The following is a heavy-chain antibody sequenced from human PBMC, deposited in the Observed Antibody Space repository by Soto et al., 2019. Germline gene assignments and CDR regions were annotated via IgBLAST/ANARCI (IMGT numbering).Heavy chain of an antibody. V-gene: IGHV4-34*01. Sequence: SETLSLTCAVYGGSFSGYYWSWIRQPPGKGLEWIGEINHSGSTNYNPSLKSRVTISVDTPKNQFSLKLSSVTAADTAVYYCARACGGDCYDAFDIWGQGTMVTVSS. D-gene: IGHD2-21*02. CDR3: ARACGGDCYDAFDI. CDR2: INHSGST. CDR1: GGSFSGYY. J-gene: IGHJ3*02.